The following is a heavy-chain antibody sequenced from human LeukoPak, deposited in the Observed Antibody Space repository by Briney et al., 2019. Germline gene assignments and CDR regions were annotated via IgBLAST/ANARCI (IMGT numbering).Heavy chain of an antibody. CDR3: ARGDSSGYYSLDY. J-gene: IGHJ4*02. CDR1: GGTFSSYA. V-gene: IGHV1-69*05. D-gene: IGHD3-22*01. Sequence: GSSVKVSCKASGGTFSSYAISWVRQAPGQGLEWMGGIIPIFGTANYAQKFQGRVTITTDESTSTAYMELSSLRSEDTAVYYCARGDSSGYYSLDYWGQGTLVTVSS. CDR2: IIPIFGTA.